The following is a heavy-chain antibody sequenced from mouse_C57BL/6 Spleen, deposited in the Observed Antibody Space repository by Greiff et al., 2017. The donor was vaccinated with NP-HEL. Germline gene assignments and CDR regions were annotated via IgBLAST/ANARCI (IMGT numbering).Heavy chain of an antibody. Sequence: VQLQQSGAELVMPGASVKLSCKASGYTFTSYWMHWVKQRPGQGLEWIGEIDPSDSYTNYNQKFKGKSTLTVDKSSSTAYMQLSSLTSEDSAVYYCARVWYYFDYWGQGTTLTVSS. CDR3: ARVWYYFDY. J-gene: IGHJ2*01. CDR2: IDPSDSYT. CDR1: GYTFTSYW. D-gene: IGHD2-10*02. V-gene: IGHV1-69*01.